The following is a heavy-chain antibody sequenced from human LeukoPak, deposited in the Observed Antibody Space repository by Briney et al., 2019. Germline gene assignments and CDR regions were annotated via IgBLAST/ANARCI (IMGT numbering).Heavy chain of an antibody. J-gene: IGHJ4*02. Sequence: GGSLRLSCAASGFTFSSYSMNWVRQAPGKGLEWVSSISSSSSYIYYADSVKGRFTISRDNAKNSLYLQMNSLRAEDTAVYYCARGLSGYASSLGYWGQGTLVTVSA. D-gene: IGHD6-6*01. CDR3: ARGLSGYASSLGY. V-gene: IGHV3-21*01. CDR1: GFTFSSYS. CDR2: ISSSSSYI.